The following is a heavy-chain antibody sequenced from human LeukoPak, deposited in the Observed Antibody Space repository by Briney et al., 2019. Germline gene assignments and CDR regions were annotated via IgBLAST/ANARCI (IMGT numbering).Heavy chain of an antibody. CDR2: ISGSGGST. Sequence: GGSLRLSCAASGFTFSSYAMSWVREAPGKGLDWVSAISGSGGSTYYADSVKGRFTISRDNSKNTLYLQMNSLRAEDTAVYYCAKNAGYSSSWCDYWGQGTLVTVSS. CDR1: GFTFSSYA. D-gene: IGHD6-13*01. J-gene: IGHJ4*02. V-gene: IGHV3-23*01. CDR3: AKNAGYSSSWCDY.